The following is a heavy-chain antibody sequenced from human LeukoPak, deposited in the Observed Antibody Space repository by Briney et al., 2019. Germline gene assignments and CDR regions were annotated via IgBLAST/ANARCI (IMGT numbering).Heavy chain of an antibody. D-gene: IGHD3-22*01. J-gene: IGHJ5*02. Sequence: GGSLRLSCAASGFTFSSYEMNWVRQAPGKGPEWVSYISTTGNNIHYTDSVKGRFTISRDNARNSLYLQMDSLRVEDTAVYYCAKAPPITMIPLHDPWGQGTLVTVSS. CDR1: GFTFSSYE. CDR3: AKAPPITMIPLHDP. CDR2: ISTTGNNI. V-gene: IGHV3-48*03.